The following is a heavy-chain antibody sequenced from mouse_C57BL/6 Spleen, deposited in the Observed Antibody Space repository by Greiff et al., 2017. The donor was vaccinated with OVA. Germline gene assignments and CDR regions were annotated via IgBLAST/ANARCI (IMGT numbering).Heavy chain of an antibody. CDR3: ARGGYDYDEGYFDV. Sequence: EVQLVESGPGLVKPSQSLSLTCSVTGYSITSGYYWNWIRQFPGNKLEWMGYISYDGSNNYNPSLKNRISITRDTSKNQFFLKLNSVTTEDTATYYCARGGYDYDEGYFDVWGTGTTVTVSS. J-gene: IGHJ1*03. V-gene: IGHV3-6*01. D-gene: IGHD2-4*01. CDR1: GYSITSGYY. CDR2: ISYDGSN.